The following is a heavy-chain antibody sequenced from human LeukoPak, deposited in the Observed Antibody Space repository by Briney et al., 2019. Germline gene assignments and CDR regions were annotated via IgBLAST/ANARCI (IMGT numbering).Heavy chain of an antibody. V-gene: IGHV3-9*01. CDR2: ISWNSGNI. D-gene: IGHD6-13*01. J-gene: IGHJ4*02. Sequence: GGSLRLSCAASGFTFEDYAMHWVRQAPGKGLEWVSGISWNSGNIDYADSVKGRFTISRDNAKNSLYLQMNSLRAEDTALYYCAKDMYSSSWYLSVYFDYWGQGTLVTVSS. CDR1: GFTFEDYA. CDR3: AKDMYSSSWYLSVYFDY.